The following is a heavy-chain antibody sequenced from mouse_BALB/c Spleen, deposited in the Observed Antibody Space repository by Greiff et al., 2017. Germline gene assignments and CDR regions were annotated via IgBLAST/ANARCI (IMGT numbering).Heavy chain of an antibody. CDR2: IDPENGDT. CDR3: NARSPRDY. V-gene: IGHV14-4*02. Sequence: VQLQQSVAELVRSGASVKLSCTASGFNIKDYYMHWVKQRPEQGLEWIGWIDPENGDTEYAPKFQGKATMTADTSSNTAYLQLSSLTSEDTAVYYCNARSPRDYWGQGTTLTVSS. CDR1: GFNIKDYY. J-gene: IGHJ2*01. D-gene: IGHD6-1*01.